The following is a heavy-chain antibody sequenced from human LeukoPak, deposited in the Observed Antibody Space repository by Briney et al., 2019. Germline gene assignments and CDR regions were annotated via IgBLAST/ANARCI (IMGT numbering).Heavy chain of an antibody. CDR1: GYTFTSYG. V-gene: IGHV1-18*01. Sequence: GASVKVSCKASGYTFTSYGISWVRQAPGQGLEWMGWISAYNGNTNYAQKLQGRVTMTTDTSTSTAYMELRSLRSDDTAVYYCARVPAAVANEWRYFDYWSQGTLVTVSS. D-gene: IGHD2-2*01. CDR3: ARVPAAVANEWRYFDY. CDR2: ISAYNGNT. J-gene: IGHJ4*02.